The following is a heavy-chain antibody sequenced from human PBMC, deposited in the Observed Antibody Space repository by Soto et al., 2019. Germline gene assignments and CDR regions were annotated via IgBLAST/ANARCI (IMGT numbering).Heavy chain of an antibody. D-gene: IGHD6-6*01. CDR2: IYPGDSDT. Sequence: PGESLKISCKGSGYSFTSYWIGWVRQMPGKGLEWMGIIYPGDSDTRYSPSFQGQVTISADKSISTAYLQWSSLKASDTAMYYCARQKPSLTHYYYYGMDVWGQGTKVTVYS. CDR1: GYSFTSYW. J-gene: IGHJ6*02. CDR3: ARQKPSLTHYYYYGMDV. V-gene: IGHV5-51*01.